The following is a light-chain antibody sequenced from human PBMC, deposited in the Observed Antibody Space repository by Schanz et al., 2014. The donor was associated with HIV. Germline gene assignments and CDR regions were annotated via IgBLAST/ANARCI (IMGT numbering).Light chain of an antibody. CDR1: SSDVGGYNY. CDR3: ASYTSSSTLVV. CDR2: EVA. Sequence: QSVLTQPPSASGSPGQSVTISCTGTSSDVGGYNYVSWYQQHPGNAPKLLIFEVAKRPSGVPGRFSGSKSGNTASLTVSGLQAEDEADYYCASYTSSSTLVVFGGGTKLTVL. J-gene: IGLJ2*01. V-gene: IGLV2-8*01.